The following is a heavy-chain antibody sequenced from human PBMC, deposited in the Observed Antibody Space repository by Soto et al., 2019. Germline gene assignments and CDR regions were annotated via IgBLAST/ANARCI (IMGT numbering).Heavy chain of an antibody. V-gene: IGHV3-33*01. Sequence: QVHLVESGGGVVQPGGSLRLSCAASGFTFSSYAIHWVGQAPGKGLEWVAIIWFDGSNKYYADSVKGRFSLSRDNSKNTLFLQMDSLRAEDTAVYYCARGQLPAATTYFDFWGQGTLVIVSS. CDR3: ARGQLPAATTYFDF. CDR1: GFTFSSYA. CDR2: IWFDGSNK. J-gene: IGHJ4*02. D-gene: IGHD2-15*01.